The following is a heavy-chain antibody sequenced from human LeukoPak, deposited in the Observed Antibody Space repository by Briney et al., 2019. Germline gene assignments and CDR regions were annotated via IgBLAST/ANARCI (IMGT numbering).Heavy chain of an antibody. V-gene: IGHV3-48*04. D-gene: IGHD6-19*01. CDR2: ISSSSSTM. Sequence: PGGSLRLSCAASGFTFDRYSMYWVRQAPGKGLEWISYISSSSSTMYYADSVKGRFTISRDNAKNSLHLQMNSLRAEDTAVYYCARESSGWDAYFQHWGQGTLVTVSS. CDR1: GFTFDRYS. J-gene: IGHJ1*01. CDR3: ARESSGWDAYFQH.